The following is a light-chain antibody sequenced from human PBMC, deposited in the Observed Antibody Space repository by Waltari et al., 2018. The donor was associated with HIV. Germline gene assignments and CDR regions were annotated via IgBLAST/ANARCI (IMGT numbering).Light chain of an antibody. J-gene: IGKJ1*01. CDR3: QQYNNWPAGT. V-gene: IGKV3-15*01. CDR1: QSVSTN. Sequence: ETVLTQYPATLSVSPGERATLSCRASQSVSTNLAWYQQKPGQAPRLLIYGSKRATGIPARFSATGSGTEFTLTISSLQSEDFAVYYCQQYNNWPAGTFGQGTKVEFK. CDR2: GS.